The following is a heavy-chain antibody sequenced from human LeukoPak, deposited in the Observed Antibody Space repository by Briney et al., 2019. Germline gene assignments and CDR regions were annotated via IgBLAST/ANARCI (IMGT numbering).Heavy chain of an antibody. D-gene: IGHD1-26*01. CDR2: INPSGGST. CDR1: GYTFTSYY. V-gene: IGHV1-46*01. Sequence: GASVKLSCKASGYTFTSYYMHWVRQAPGQGLEWMGIINPSGGSTSYAQKFQGRVTMTRDMSTSTVYMELSSLRSEDTAVYYCARGWELRNYYYYYMDVWGKGTTVTVSS. J-gene: IGHJ6*03. CDR3: ARGWELRNYYYYYMDV.